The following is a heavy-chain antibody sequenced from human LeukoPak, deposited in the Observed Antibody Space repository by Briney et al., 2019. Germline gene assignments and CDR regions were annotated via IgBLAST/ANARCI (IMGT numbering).Heavy chain of an antibody. CDR3: ARRRAGYGMDV. CDR1: GFTFSSYC. CDR2: ITPDGSDT. V-gene: IGHV3-74*03. Sequence: GGSLRLSCAASGFTFSSYCMHRVRQAPGKGLVWVSRITPDGSDTKYADSVKGRFTISRDNAENTLSLQMNSLRAEDTAVYYCARRRAGYGMDVWGQGTTVTVSS. J-gene: IGHJ6*02.